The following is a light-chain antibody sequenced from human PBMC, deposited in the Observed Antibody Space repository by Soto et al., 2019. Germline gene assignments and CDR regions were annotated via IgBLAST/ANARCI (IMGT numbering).Light chain of an antibody. CDR3: QSYDFGLSAHNYV. CDR1: SSNIGAGYD. V-gene: IGLV1-40*01. CDR2: ANN. Sequence: QSVLTPPPSVSGAPGQRVPISCTGSSSNIGAGYDVHWYQQFPGTAPRLLIYANNNRPSGVPDRFSGSKSGTSASLAITGLQADDEAEYYCQSYDFGLSAHNYVFGTGTKVTVL. J-gene: IGLJ1*01.